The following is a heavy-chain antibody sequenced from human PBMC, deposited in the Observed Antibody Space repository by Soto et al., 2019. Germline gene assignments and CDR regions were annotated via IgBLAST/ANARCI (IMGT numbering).Heavy chain of an antibody. CDR3: ASNGDYGY. J-gene: IGHJ4*02. V-gene: IGHV1-2*02. CDR2: INPNSGVT. Sequence: ASVKGSCKASGYTFTGYYTHWVRQAPGQGLEWMGWINPNSGVTNYAQKFQGRVTMSRDTSISTAFMELRRPRSDDTAVYYCASNGDYGYWGQGSLVTVSS. CDR1: GYTFTGYY. D-gene: IGHD4-17*01.